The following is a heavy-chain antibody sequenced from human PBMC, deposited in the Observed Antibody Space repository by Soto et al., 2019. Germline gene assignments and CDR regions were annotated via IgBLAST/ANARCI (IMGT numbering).Heavy chain of an antibody. Sequence: QVQLVQSGAEVKKPGASVKVSCKASGYTFTAYYMHWVRQAPGQGLEWMGWINPNSGGTYHAQNFQGRVTMTRDTSTTTAYMEFASRRSDDTAVYYCARGGGRGYNELDPWGHGTLVIVSS. CDR1: GYTFTAYY. CDR2: INPNSGGT. CDR3: ARGGGRGYNELDP. J-gene: IGHJ5*02. V-gene: IGHV1-2*02. D-gene: IGHD5-12*01.